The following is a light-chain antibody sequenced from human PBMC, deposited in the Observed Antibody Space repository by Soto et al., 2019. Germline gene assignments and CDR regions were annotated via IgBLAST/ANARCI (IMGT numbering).Light chain of an antibody. V-gene: IGKV4-1*01. Sequence: DVVMTQSPDPLAVSLGERATINCKSSQSVLYTSNNKNYLAWYQQKPGQPPKLLIYWASTRESGVPDRFSGSGSGTDFTLTISSLQAEDVAVYYCQQYFRTPLTFGGGTKVDIK. CDR2: WAS. CDR1: QSVLYTSNNKNY. CDR3: QQYFRTPLT. J-gene: IGKJ4*01.